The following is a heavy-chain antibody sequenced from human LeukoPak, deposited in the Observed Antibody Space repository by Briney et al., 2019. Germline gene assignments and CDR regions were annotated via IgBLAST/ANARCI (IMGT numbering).Heavy chain of an antibody. J-gene: IGHJ4*02. V-gene: IGHV3-30-3*01. Sequence: PGRSLRLSCAASGFTFSSCAIHWVRQAPGKGLEWVAVISYDGSNKYYADSVKGRFTISRDNSKNTLYLQMNSLRAEDTAVYYCARETGSAVGSTDFDYWGQGTLVTVSS. D-gene: IGHD4-17*01. CDR2: ISYDGSNK. CDR3: ARETGSAVGSTDFDY. CDR1: GFTFSSCA.